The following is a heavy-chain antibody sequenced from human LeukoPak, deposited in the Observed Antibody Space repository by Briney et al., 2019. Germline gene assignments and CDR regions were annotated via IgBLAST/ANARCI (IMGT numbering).Heavy chain of an antibody. CDR1: GFTFSSYA. J-gene: IGHJ4*02. CDR3: ARDSAVTTTYYFDY. V-gene: IGHV3-30-3*01. CDR2: ISYDGSNK. D-gene: IGHD4-17*01. Sequence: PGGSLRLSCAASGFTFSSYAMHWVRQAPGKGLEWVAVISYDGSNKYYADSVKGRFTISRDNSKNTLYLQMNSLRAEDTAVYYCARDSAVTTTYYFDYWGQGTLVTVSS.